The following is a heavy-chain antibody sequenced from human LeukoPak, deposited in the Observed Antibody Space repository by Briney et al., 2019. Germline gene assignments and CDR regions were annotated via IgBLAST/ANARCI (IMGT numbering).Heavy chain of an antibody. CDR1: GYTFSSYG. CDR3: AKVSGGGLYYDGMDV. V-gene: IGHV3-33*06. Sequence: GGSLRLSCAASGYTFSSYGMHWVRQAPGKGLEWVAVIWYDGSNKYYADSVKGRFTISRDNSKNTLYLQMNSLRAEDTAVYYCAKVSGGGLYYDGMDVWGQGTTVTVSS. CDR2: IWYDGSNK. J-gene: IGHJ6*02. D-gene: IGHD1-14*01.